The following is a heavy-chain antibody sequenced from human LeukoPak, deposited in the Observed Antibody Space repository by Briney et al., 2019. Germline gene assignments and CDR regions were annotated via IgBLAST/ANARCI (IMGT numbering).Heavy chain of an antibody. CDR1: GGTFTSYA. Sequence: SVKVSCKASGGTFTSYAISWVRQAPGQGLEWMGRIIPILGIANYAQKFQGRVTITADKSTSTAYMELSSLRSEDTAVYYCARDRSGKRVGYYGMDVWGQGTTVTVSS. CDR3: ARDRSGKRVGYYGMDV. J-gene: IGHJ6*02. V-gene: IGHV1-69*04. D-gene: IGHD6-19*01. CDR2: IIPILGIA.